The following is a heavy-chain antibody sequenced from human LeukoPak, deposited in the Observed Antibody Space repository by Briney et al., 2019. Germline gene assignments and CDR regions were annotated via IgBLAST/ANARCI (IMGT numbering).Heavy chain of an antibody. J-gene: IGHJ4*02. CDR3: ARVTAVAGTSVGVDA. CDR2: INSDASVT. Sequence: GGSLRLSCAASGFTFSSYSMNWVRQAPGKGLVWVSRINSDASVTTYAHSVKGRFTISRDNAKNTLYLQMNSLRAEDTAVYYCARVTAVAGTSVGVDAWGQGILVTVS. V-gene: IGHV3-74*01. D-gene: IGHD6-19*01. CDR1: GFTFSSYS.